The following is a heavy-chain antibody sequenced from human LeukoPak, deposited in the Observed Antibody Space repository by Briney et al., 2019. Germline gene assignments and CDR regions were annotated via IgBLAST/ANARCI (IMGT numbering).Heavy chain of an antibody. J-gene: IGHJ6*03. CDR2: MNPNSGNT. CDR3: ARGYGGLLDYYYYMDV. V-gene: IGHV1-8*03. Sequence: ASVKVSCKASGYTFTSYDINWVRQATGQGLEWMGWMNPNSGNTGYAQKFQGRVTITRNTSISTAYMELSSLRSEDTAVYYCARGYGGLLDYYYYMDVWGKGTTVTVSS. D-gene: IGHD4/OR15-4a*01. CDR1: GYTFTSYD.